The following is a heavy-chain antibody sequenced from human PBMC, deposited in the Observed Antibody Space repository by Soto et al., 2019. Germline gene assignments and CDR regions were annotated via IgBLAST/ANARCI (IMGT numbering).Heavy chain of an antibody. CDR1: GGTFSTFG. CDR2: IIPMFGTA. CDR3: AREVDSGYYVRWFDP. V-gene: IGHV1-69*13. Sequence: AASVKVSCKASGGTFSTFGINWVRQAPGQGVEWMGGIIPMFGTATYAQKLQDRVTITADESTSTVYMELSSLRSEDTAVYYCAREVDSGYYVRWFDPWGQGTLVTVSS. D-gene: IGHD3-22*01. J-gene: IGHJ5*02.